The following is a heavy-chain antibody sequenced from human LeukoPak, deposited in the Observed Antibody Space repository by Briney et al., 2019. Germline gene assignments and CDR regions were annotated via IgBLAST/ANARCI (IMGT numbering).Heavy chain of an antibody. J-gene: IGHJ4*02. CDR1: GFTLRTYW. V-gene: IGHV3-7*01. Sequence: GGSLRLSCAVSGFTLRTYWMSWVRQAPGKGLEWVASIKRDGSEKYYVDSVKGRFTISRDNAKNSLYLQMNSLRAEDTAVYYCARLYDGSAYHADHFDYWGQGTLVIVSS. CDR2: IKRDGSEK. CDR3: ARLYDGSAYHADHFDY. D-gene: IGHD3-22*01.